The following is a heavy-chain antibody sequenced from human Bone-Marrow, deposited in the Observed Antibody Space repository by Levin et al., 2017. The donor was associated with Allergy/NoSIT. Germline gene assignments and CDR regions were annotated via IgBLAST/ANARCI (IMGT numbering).Heavy chain of an antibody. CDR2: IRTKGNSYAT. Sequence: PSETLSLTCAASGFTFSGSAMHWVRQASGRGLEWVGRIRTKGNSYATEYAASVKGRFTISRDDSKNTAYLQMNSLKTEDTAVYYCTRLRDGDCGGDCYSVFDYWGQGTLVTVSS. V-gene: IGHV3-73*01. CDR1: GFTFSGSA. J-gene: IGHJ4*02. D-gene: IGHD2-21*01. CDR3: TRLRDGDCGGDCYSVFDY.